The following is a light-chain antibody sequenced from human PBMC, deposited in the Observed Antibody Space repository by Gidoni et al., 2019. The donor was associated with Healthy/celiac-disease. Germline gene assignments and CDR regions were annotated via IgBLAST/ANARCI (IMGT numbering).Light chain of an antibody. Sequence: EIVMKKSPATLSVSPGERATLSCSASQRVSSNLAWYQQKHGQAPRLLIYGSSTRATGIPASFIGSGSWTEFTLTISSLPSEDFAVYYCQQYNNWPRTFGQGTKVEIK. CDR2: GSS. CDR1: QRVSSN. CDR3: QQYNNWPRT. J-gene: IGKJ1*01. V-gene: IGKV3-15*01.